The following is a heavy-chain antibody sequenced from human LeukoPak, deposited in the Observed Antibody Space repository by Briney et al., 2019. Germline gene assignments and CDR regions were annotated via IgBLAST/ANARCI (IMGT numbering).Heavy chain of an antibody. J-gene: IGHJ6*03. V-gene: IGHV4-59*01. CDR1: GASINNYY. CDR2: IYYSGST. CDR3: ARVQTYYDILTGYYMDV. Sequence: PSETLSLTCTVSGASINNYYWSWVRQPPLKGLEWIGYIYYSGSTNYNPSLKSRVTISVDTSKNQFSLKLSSVTAADTAVYFCARVQTYYDILTGYYMDVWGQGTTVTVSS. D-gene: IGHD3-9*01.